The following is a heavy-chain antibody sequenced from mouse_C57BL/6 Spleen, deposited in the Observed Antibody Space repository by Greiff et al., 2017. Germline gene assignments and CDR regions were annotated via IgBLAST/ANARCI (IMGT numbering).Heavy chain of an antibody. J-gene: IGHJ4*01. CDR2: IDPETGGT. Sequence: VQLQQSGAELVRPGASVTLSCKASGYTFTDYEMHWVKQTPVHGLEWIGAIDPETGGTAYNQKFKGKAILTAGKSSSTAYMELRSLTSEDSAVYYCTRSGGVYAMDYWGQGTSVTVSS. D-gene: IGHD3-1*01. CDR1: GYTFTDYE. V-gene: IGHV1-15*01. CDR3: TRSGGVYAMDY.